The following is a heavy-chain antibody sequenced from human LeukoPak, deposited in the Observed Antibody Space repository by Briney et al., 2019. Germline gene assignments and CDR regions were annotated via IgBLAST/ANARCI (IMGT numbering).Heavy chain of an antibody. J-gene: IGHJ3*02. CDR2: ISYDGSNK. CDR1: GFTLSSYA. D-gene: IGHD2-15*01. CDR3: ASSRYCSGGSCTDI. Sequence: PGRSLRDSRAASGFTLSSYAMLGVRPAPGKGLEWVAVISYDGSNKYYADSVKGRFTISRDNSKNTLYLQMNSLRAEDTAVYYCASSRYCSGGSCTDIWGQGTMVTVSS. V-gene: IGHV3-30-3*01.